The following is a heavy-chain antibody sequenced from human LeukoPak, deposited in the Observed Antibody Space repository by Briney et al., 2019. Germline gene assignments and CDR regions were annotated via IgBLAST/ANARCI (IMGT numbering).Heavy chain of an antibody. CDR2: ISHDGSNK. Sequence: GGSLRLSCAASGFTFSSYSMNWVRQAPGKGLEWVAVISHDGSNKYYADSVKGRFTISRDNSKNTLYLQMNSLRAEDTAVYYCASGDYGGNLSIDYWGQGTLVTVSS. J-gene: IGHJ4*02. CDR1: GFTFSSYS. D-gene: IGHD4-23*01. V-gene: IGHV3-30*03. CDR3: ASGDYGGNLSIDY.